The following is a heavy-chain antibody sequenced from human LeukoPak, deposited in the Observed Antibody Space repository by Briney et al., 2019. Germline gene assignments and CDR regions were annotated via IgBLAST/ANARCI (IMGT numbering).Heavy chain of an antibody. Sequence: ASVKVSCKASGYTFTGYYMHWVRQAPGQGLEWMGWINPNSGGTNYAQKFQGRVTMTRDTSISTAYMELSRLRSDDTAVYYCARETWEYGSGSFSYYYYMDVWGKGTTVTISS. D-gene: IGHD3-10*01. CDR2: INPNSGGT. V-gene: IGHV1-2*02. CDR1: GYTFTGYY. J-gene: IGHJ6*03. CDR3: ARETWEYGSGSFSYYYYMDV.